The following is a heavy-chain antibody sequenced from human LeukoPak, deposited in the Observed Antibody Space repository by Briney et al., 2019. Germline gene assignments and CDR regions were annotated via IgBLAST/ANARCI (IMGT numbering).Heavy chain of an antibody. D-gene: IGHD6-13*01. CDR2: IYYSGST. CDR1: GGSIISYY. CDR3: ARDRRDSSSWYFGAFDI. Sequence: SETLSLTCTVSGGSIISYYWSWIRQPPGKGLEWIGYIYYSGSTNYNPSLKSRVTISVDTSKNQFSLKLSSVTAADTAVYYCARDRRDSSSWYFGAFDIWGQGTMVTVSS. V-gene: IGHV4-59*01. J-gene: IGHJ3*02.